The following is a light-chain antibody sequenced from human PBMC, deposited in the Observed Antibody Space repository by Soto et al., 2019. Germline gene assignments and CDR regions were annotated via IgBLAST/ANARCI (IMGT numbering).Light chain of an antibody. J-gene: IGLJ2*01. Sequence: QSALTQPASVSXSLGQSITISCTGTSSDVGGYNYVSWYQQHPGKAPKLIIYEVFNRPSGVSTRFAGSKSANTASLPISGLQAEDEVDYYCSSYTSTTASVVFGGGTKLTVL. CDR3: SSYTSTTASVV. CDR1: SSDVGGYNY. V-gene: IGLV2-14*01. CDR2: EVF.